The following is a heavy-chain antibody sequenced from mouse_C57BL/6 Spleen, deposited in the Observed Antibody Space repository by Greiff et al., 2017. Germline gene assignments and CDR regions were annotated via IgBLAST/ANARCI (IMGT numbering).Heavy chain of an antibody. D-gene: IGHD2-5*01. Sequence: VQLQQSGPGLVQPSQSLSITCTVSGFSLTSYGVHWVRQSPGKGLEWLGVIWRGGSTDYNAAFMSRLSITKDNSKSQVFFKMNSLQADDTAIYYCAKYSNYVPYAMDYWGQGTSVTVSS. CDR1: GFSLTSYG. V-gene: IGHV2-5*01. J-gene: IGHJ4*01. CDR2: IWRGGST. CDR3: AKYSNYVPYAMDY.